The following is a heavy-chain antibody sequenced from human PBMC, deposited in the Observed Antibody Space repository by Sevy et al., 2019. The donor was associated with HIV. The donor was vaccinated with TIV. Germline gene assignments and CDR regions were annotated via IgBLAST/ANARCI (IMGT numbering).Heavy chain of an antibody. CDR3: GRHFSCNGMDV. D-gene: IGHD2-15*01. V-gene: IGHV4-39*01. J-gene: IGHJ6*02. CDR2: IFHSGDT. Sequence: SETLSLTCTVSGGSISSSSIYWGWFRQSPGKGLDYIGSIFHSGDTYYNPSLKSRVTISVDTSKNQFSLKMTSVTAADTAVYYCGRHFSCNGMDVWGQGTTVTVSS. CDR1: GGSISSSSIY.